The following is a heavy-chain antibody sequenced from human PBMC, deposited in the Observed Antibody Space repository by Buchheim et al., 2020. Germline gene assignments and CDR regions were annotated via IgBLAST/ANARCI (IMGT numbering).Heavy chain of an antibody. CDR1: GFTFSTYE. J-gene: IGHJ4*02. CDR2: ISDGGPI. V-gene: IGHV3-48*03. Sequence: EVQLVESGGALVQPGGSLRLSCAASGFTFSTYEMNWFRQAPGKGLEWVSYISDGGPIFYADSVKGRFTISRDNAKNSLYLQLNSLRADDTAIYYCVRDDYRSGWHADSWGQGTL. CDR3: VRDDYRSGWHADS. D-gene: IGHD4-11*01.